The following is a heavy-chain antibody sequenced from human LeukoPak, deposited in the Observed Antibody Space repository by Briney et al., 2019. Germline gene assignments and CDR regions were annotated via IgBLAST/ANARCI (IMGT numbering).Heavy chain of an antibody. D-gene: IGHD2-2*01. CDR2: IRYDGSNK. J-gene: IGHJ6*03. V-gene: IGHV3-30*02. CDR3: AKDGTAEDIVVVPAATSHYYYYMDV. CDR1: GFTFSSYG. Sequence: GGFLRLSCAASGFTFSSYGRHWVRQAPGKGLEWVAFIRYDGSNKYYADPVKGRFTISRDNSKNTLYLQMNSLRAEDTAVYYCAKDGTAEDIVVVPAATSHYYYYMDVWGKGTTVTVSS.